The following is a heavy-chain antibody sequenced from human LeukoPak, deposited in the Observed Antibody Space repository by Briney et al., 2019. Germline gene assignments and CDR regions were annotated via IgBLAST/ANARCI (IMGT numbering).Heavy chain of an antibody. Sequence: PGGSLRLSCAASGFTLSSYSMNWVRQPPGKGLEWIGEIFHTGRINYNPSLKSRVILSVDKSKNQFSLRMNSVTAADTAMYYCARANFDTLTGWGHFDSWGQGTLVTV. D-gene: IGHD3-9*01. V-gene: IGHV4-4*02. CDR3: ARANFDTLTGWGHFDS. J-gene: IGHJ4*02. CDR2: IFHTGRI. CDR1: GFTLSSYSM.